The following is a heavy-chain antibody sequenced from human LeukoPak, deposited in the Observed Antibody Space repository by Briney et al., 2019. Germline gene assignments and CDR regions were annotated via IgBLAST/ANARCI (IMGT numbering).Heavy chain of an antibody. D-gene: IGHD5-12*01. CDR1: GGSISSSSYY. Sequence: SETLSLTCTVSGGSISSSSYYWGWIRQPPGKGLEWIGSIYYSGSTYYNPSLKSRVTISVDTSKNQFSLKLSSVTAADTAVYYCASYRGYLDVWGKGTTVTVSS. CDR2: IYYSGST. J-gene: IGHJ6*04. CDR3: ASYRGYLDV. V-gene: IGHV4-39*01.